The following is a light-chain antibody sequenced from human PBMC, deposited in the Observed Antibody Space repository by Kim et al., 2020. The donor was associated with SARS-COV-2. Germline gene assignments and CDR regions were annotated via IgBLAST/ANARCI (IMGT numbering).Light chain of an antibody. V-gene: IGKV2-30*02. CDR3: MQGAHWPAALT. CDR1: QRLVHSDENTY. CDR2: KVS. Sequence: DVVMTQSPLSLPVTLGQPASISCKSSQRLVHSDENTYLNWFQQRPGQSPRRLIYKVSNRDSGVPDRFSGSGSGTDFTLRISRVEAEDVGVYYCMQGAHWPAALTFGGGTKVDIK. J-gene: IGKJ4*01.